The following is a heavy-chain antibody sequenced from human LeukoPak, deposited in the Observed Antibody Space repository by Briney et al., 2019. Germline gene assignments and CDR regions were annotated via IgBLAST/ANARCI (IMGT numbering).Heavy chain of an antibody. Sequence: GGSLRLSCSASGFIFNSYDMHWVRQAPGKGLEYVSGITSNGGRTYYADSVKGRFTVYRDNSKNTLDLQMNSLRAEDTAVYYCVNGGYSGYDLDDWGQGTLVTVSS. CDR3: VNGGYSGYDLDD. V-gene: IGHV3-64D*09. D-gene: IGHD5-12*01. CDR1: GFIFNSYD. J-gene: IGHJ4*02. CDR2: ITSNGGRT.